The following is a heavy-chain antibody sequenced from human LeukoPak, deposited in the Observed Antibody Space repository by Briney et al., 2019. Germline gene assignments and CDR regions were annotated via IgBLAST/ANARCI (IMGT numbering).Heavy chain of an antibody. Sequence: PGRSLRLSCAASGFTFSSYGMHWVRQAPGKGLEWVAAISSNGNNKYYGDSVKGRFTISRDNSKNTLFLQMDSLRAEDTAVYYCTKGCLGGGNCFYFQHWGQGTLVSVSS. D-gene: IGHD2-15*01. V-gene: IGHV3-30*18. CDR2: ISSNGNNK. J-gene: IGHJ1*01. CDR1: GFTFSSYG. CDR3: TKGCLGGGNCFYFQH.